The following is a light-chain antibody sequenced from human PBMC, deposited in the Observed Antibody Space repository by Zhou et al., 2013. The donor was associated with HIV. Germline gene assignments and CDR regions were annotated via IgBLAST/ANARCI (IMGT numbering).Light chain of an antibody. CDR3: QQYGSPPYA. Sequence: EIVLTQSPGTLSLSPGERATLSCRASQSVSSYLAWYQQKPGQAPRLLIYGASSRATGIPDRFSGSGSGTDFTLTISRLEPEDFAVYYCQQYGSPPYAFGQGAKLEIK. CDR2: GAS. J-gene: IGKJ2*01. CDR1: QSVSSY. V-gene: IGKV3-20*01.